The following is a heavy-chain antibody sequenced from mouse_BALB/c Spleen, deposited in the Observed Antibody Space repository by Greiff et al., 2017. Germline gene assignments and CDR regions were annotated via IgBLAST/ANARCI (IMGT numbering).Heavy chain of an antibody. CDR2: IYPGNSDT. J-gene: IGHJ4*01. CDR1: GYSFTSYW. CDR3: TRGGDYVRGAMDY. Sequence: VQLQQSGTVLARPGASVKMSCKASGYSFTSYWMHWVKQRPGQGLEWIGAIYPGNSDTSYNQKFKGKAKLTAVTSASTAYMELSSLTNEDSAVYYCTRGGDYVRGAMDYWGQGTSVTVSS. D-gene: IGHD2-4*01. V-gene: IGHV1-5*01.